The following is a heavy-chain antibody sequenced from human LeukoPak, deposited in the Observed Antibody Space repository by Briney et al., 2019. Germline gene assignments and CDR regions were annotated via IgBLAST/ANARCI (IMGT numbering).Heavy chain of an antibody. V-gene: IGHV4-39*01. D-gene: IGHD3-22*01. Sequence: SETLSLTCTVSGGSISSSSYYWGWIRQPPGKGLEWIGSIYYSGSTYYNPSLKSRVTISVDTSKNQFSLKLSSVTAADTAVYYCASPYYDSSGCDGYWGQGTLVTVSS. J-gene: IGHJ4*02. CDR1: GGSISSSSYY. CDR2: IYYSGST. CDR3: ASPYYDSSGCDGY.